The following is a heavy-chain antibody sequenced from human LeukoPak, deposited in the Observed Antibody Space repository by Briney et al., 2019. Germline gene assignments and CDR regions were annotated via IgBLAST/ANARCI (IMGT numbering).Heavy chain of an antibody. J-gene: IGHJ4*02. Sequence: ASVKVSCKASGYTFTGYYMHWVRQAPGQGLEWMGWINPNSGGTNYAQKFQGRVTMTRDTSISTAYMELSRLRSDDTAVYYCARRGYDKKAGLGYWGQGTLVTVSS. CDR3: ARRGYDKKAGLGY. D-gene: IGHD5-12*01. CDR2: INPNSGGT. CDR1: GYTFTGYY. V-gene: IGHV1-2*02.